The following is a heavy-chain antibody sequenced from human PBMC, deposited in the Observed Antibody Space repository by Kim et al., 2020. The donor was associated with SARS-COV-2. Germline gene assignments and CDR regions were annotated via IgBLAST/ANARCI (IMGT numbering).Heavy chain of an antibody. CDR2: SNK. CDR3: ARYGDGFDY. D-gene: IGHD4-17*01. V-gene: IGHV3-30*03. J-gene: IGHJ4*02. Sequence: SNKYYAASVKGRFTISRDNSKNTLYLQMNSLRVEDTAVYYCARYGDGFDYWGQGTLVTVSS.